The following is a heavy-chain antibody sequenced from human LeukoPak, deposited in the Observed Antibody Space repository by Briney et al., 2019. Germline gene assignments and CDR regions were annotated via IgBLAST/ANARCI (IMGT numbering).Heavy chain of an antibody. CDR3: AKNWMTAVVTPVLDY. J-gene: IGHJ4*02. Sequence: PGGSLRLSCAASGFTFSSYGMCWVRQAPGKGLEWVSAISGSGGSTYYADSVKGRFTISRDKPKNTLYLQMNSLRAEDTAVYYCAKNWMTAVVTPVLDYWGQGTLVAVSS. CDR1: GFTFSSYG. V-gene: IGHV3-23*01. CDR2: ISGSGGST. D-gene: IGHD4-23*01.